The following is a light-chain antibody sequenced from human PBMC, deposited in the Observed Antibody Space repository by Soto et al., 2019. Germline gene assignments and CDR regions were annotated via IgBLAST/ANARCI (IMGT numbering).Light chain of an antibody. Sequence: QSAMTQPASVSGSLGQTITISCTGSSSDVGRYNLVSWYQHHPGKAPNLMIYEGSKRPSGVSNRFSGSKSGSTASLTSSGLQAEDEADYYCSSYAGTTTFVVFGGGTKLTVL. CDR3: SSYAGTTTFVV. J-gene: IGLJ2*01. CDR1: SSDVGRYNL. V-gene: IGLV2-23*01. CDR2: EGS.